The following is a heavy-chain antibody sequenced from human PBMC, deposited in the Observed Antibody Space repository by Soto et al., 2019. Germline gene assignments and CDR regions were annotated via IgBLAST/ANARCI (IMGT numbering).Heavy chain of an antibody. CDR1: GFTFSSYS. D-gene: IGHD5-18*01. J-gene: IGHJ4*02. Sequence: GGSLRLSCAASGFTFSSYSMNWVRQAPGKGLEWVSSISSSSSYIYYADSVKGRFTISRDNAKNSLYLQMNSLRAEDTAVYYCARDGNNVDTAMVYYFDYWGQGTLVTVS. CDR2: ISSSSSYI. V-gene: IGHV3-21*01. CDR3: ARDGNNVDTAMVYYFDY.